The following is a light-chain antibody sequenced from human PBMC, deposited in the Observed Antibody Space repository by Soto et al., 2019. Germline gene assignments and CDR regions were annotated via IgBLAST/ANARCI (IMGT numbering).Light chain of an antibody. Sequence: AIQLTQSPSSLSASVGERVTITCRASQGISTALAWYQQKPGKDPKLLIYDASSLESGVPARFSGSGSGTDFTRTISSLQPEDFDTYLYQQFNSYPHWYSFGQGTKLEIK. J-gene: IGKJ2*01. V-gene: IGKV1-13*02. CDR1: QGISTA. CDR3: QQFNSYPHWYS. CDR2: DAS.